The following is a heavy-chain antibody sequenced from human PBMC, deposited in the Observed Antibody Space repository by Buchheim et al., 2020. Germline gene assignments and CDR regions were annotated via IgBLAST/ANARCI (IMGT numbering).Heavy chain of an antibody. Sequence: QVQLQESGPGLVKPSQTLSLTCTVSGGSISSGGYYWSWIRQHPGKGLEWIGYVYYSGSTYYNPSPKSRVTISVDTSKHQFSLKLSSVTAADTAVYYCARSRIMITFGGVIVIDWFDPWGQGTL. D-gene: IGHD3-16*02. V-gene: IGHV4-31*03. J-gene: IGHJ5*02. CDR3: ARSRIMITFGGVIVIDWFDP. CDR2: VYYSGST. CDR1: GGSISSGGYY.